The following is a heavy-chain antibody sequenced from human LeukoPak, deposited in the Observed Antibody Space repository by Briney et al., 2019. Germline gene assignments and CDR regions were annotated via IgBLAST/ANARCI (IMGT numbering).Heavy chain of an antibody. D-gene: IGHD3-22*01. CDR2: IYYSGST. V-gene: IGHV4-30-4*08. Sequence: KPSETLSLTCTVSGDSISRSTYYWSWIRQPPGKGLEWIGYIYYSGSTYYNPSLKSRVTISVDTSKNQFSLKLSSVTAADTAVYYCASTYYDSSGVLFDYWGQGTLVTVSS. CDR3: ASTYYDSSGVLFDY. CDR1: GDSISRSTYY. J-gene: IGHJ4*02.